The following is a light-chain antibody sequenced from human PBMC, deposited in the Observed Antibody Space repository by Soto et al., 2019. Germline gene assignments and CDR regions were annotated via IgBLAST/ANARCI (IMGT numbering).Light chain of an antibody. CDR2: DAS. J-gene: IGKJ5*01. CDR1: QDISNY. CDR3: QQYDNLPSVT. V-gene: IGKV1-33*01. Sequence: DIQMTQSPSSLSASVGDRVTITCQASQDISNYLNWYQQKPGKAPKLLIYDASNLETGVPSRFSGSGSGTDFTFTISSPQPEDIATYYCQQYDNLPSVTFGQGTRLEIK.